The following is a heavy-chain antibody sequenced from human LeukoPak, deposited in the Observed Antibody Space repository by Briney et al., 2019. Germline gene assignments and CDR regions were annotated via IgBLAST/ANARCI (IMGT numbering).Heavy chain of an antibody. CDR1: GFTFSSYA. Sequence: PGRSLRLSCAASGFTFSSYAMHWVRQAPGKGLEWVAVISYDGSNKYYADSVKGRFTISRDNSKNTLYLQMNSLRAEDTAVYYCANWITDTAMAILDYWGQGTLVTVSS. V-gene: IGHV3-30*04. CDR3: ANWITDTAMAILDY. D-gene: IGHD5-18*01. J-gene: IGHJ4*02. CDR2: ISYDGSNK.